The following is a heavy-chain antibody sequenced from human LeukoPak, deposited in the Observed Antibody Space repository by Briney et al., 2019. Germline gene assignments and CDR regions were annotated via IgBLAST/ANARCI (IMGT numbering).Heavy chain of an antibody. V-gene: IGHV1-69*13. D-gene: IGHD3-22*01. CDR3: AREVIVVVNWFDP. CDR2: IIPIFGTA. CDR1: GGTFSSYA. Sequence: SVKVSCKASGGTFSSYAISWVRQAPGQGLEWMGGIIPIFGTANYAQKFQGRVTITADESTSTAYMELSRLRSDDTAVYYCAREVIVVVNWFDPWGQGTLVTVSS. J-gene: IGHJ5*02.